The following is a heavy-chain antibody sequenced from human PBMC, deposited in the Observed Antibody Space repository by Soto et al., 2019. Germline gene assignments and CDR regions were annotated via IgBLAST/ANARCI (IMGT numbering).Heavy chain of an antibody. V-gene: IGHV1-69*05. D-gene: IGHD3-9*01. CDR3: ARMSRPVISQKRYFDSPRPQNWFDP. CDR1: GGTFSSLG. Sequence: SVKVSCKASGGTFSSLGISWVRQGPRQGLEWLGGFIPMFGTANYPQKFQGRVTMTRNNSISTAYMELSSLRSEDTAVYYCARMSRPVISQKRYFDSPRPQNWFDPWGQGTLVTVSS. J-gene: IGHJ5*02. CDR2: FIPMFGTA.